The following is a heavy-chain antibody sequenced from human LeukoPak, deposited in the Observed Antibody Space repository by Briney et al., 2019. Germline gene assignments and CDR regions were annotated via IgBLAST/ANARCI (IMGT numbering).Heavy chain of an antibody. CDR3: ARAGIGNYENWFDP. V-gene: IGHV1-8*01. CDR2: MNPNSGNT. D-gene: IGHD1-7*01. Sequence: ASVKVSCKASGYTLTSYDINWVRQATGQGLEWMGWMNPNSGNTGYAQKFQGRVTMTRNTSISTAYMELSSLRSEDTAVYYCARAGIGNYENWFDPWGQGTLVTVSS. J-gene: IGHJ5*02. CDR1: GYTLTSYD.